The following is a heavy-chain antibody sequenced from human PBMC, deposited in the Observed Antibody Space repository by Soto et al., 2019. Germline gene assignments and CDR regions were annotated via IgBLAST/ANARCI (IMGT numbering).Heavy chain of an antibody. CDR1: GFTFSNFA. Sequence: GGSLRLSCAASGFTFSNFAMNWVRQAPGKGLEWVSAISGSGDHTYYADSVKGRFTISRDNSKTTLYLQMNSLRAEDTAVYYCVLPAAIISDFWSGFSPFDSWGQGTLVTVSS. CDR2: ISGSGDHT. CDR3: VLPAAIISDFWSGFSPFDS. D-gene: IGHD3-3*01. J-gene: IGHJ4*02. V-gene: IGHV3-23*01.